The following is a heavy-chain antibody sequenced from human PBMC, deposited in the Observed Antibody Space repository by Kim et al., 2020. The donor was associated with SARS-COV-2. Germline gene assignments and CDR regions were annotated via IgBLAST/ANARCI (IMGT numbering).Heavy chain of an antibody. CDR3: ARDFWKLYYYGPFDY. V-gene: IGHV3-33*05. Sequence: GGSLRLSCAASGFTFSSYGMHWVRQAPGKGLEWVAAISYDGSNKYYADSVKGRFTISRDNSKNTLYLQMNSLRAEDTAVYYCARDFWKLYYYGPFDYWGQGTLVTVSS. J-gene: IGHJ4*02. CDR2: ISYDGSNK. CDR1: GFTFSSYG. D-gene: IGHD3-10*01.